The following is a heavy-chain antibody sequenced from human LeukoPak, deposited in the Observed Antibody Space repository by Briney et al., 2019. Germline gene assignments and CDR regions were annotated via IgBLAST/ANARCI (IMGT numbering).Heavy chain of an antibody. CDR3: VRVMTTTRNFDY. CDR2: ISYDGKNK. J-gene: IGHJ4*02. CDR1: GFTVSSHP. V-gene: IGHV3-30*04. D-gene: IGHD1-1*01. Sequence: GGSLRLSCAASGFTVSSHPMHWVRQTPGKGLEWVAVISYDGKNKYYADSVNGRFTVSRDNTKNTLYLQMNSLRVDDMGVYYCVRVMTTTRNFDYWGPGTLVTVSS.